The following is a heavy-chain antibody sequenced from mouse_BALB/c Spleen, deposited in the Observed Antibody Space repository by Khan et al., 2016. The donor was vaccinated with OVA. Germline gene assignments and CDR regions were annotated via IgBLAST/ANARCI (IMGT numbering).Heavy chain of an antibody. CDR1: GDSITSGY. CDR2: ILYSGST. V-gene: IGHV3-8*02. D-gene: IGHD2-14*01. Sequence: EVKLEESGPSLVKPSQTLSLTCSVTGDSITSGYWCWIRKFPGNKLEYMGYILYSGSTYYNPSLKSRISIPRHTSQNQYYLQLNSVTTEDTATYYCARSTYRYAFAYWGQGTLVTVSA. CDR3: ARSTYRYAFAY. J-gene: IGHJ3*01.